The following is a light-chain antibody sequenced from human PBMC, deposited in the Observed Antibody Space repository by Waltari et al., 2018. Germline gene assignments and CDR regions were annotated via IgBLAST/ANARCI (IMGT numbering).Light chain of an antibody. Sequence: DIQMTQSPSSLSASLGDRVTITCRASQGVDKFLTWYKQKPGKAPKLLIYEPSHFQSGVPSRFSGRESGTDFTLTITSLQPEDFATYFCQQTYSAPITFGQGTRLDIK. CDR2: EPS. J-gene: IGKJ5*01. CDR1: QGVDKF. CDR3: QQTYSAPIT. V-gene: IGKV1-39*01.